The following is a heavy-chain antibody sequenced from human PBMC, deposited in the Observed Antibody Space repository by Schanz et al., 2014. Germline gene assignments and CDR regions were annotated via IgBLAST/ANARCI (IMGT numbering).Heavy chain of an antibody. CDR1: GFTFTNYA. V-gene: IGHV3-23*04. CDR3: AKGRFGELSAFDN. J-gene: IGHJ3*02. D-gene: IGHD3-10*01. CDR2: INTGGDST. Sequence: EVHLVESGGGLVQPGGSLRLSCAASGFTFTNYAMSWVRQAPGKGLEWVSSINTGGDSTYYADSVKGRFTISRDNSKNTLYLQMNSLRAEDTAVYYCAKGRFGELSAFDNWGQGTMVTVSS.